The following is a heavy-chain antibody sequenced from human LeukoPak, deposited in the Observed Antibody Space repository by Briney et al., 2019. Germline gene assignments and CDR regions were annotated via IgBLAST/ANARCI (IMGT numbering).Heavy chain of an antibody. CDR1: GGSISSYY. CDR2: IYSSGNT. CDR3: ARSGPIAVAGVDY. V-gene: IGHV4-4*07. Sequence: SETLSLTCIVSGGSISSYYWSWIRQAAGKGLEWIGRIYSSGNTNYNPSLKSRVTISVDKSKTQFSLKLSSVTAADTAVYYCARSGPIAVAGVDYWGQGTLVTVSS. J-gene: IGHJ4*02. D-gene: IGHD6-19*01.